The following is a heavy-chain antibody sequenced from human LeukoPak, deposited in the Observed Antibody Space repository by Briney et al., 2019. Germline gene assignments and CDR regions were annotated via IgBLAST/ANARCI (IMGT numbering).Heavy chain of an antibody. J-gene: IGHJ4*02. Sequence: SETLSLTCTVSGGSISSSSYYWGWIRQPPGKGLEWIGSIYYSGSTYYNPSLKSRVTISVDTSKNQFSLKLSSVTVADTAVYYCARGEDDSSGYYPYYFDYWGQGTLVTVSS. CDR3: ARGEDDSSGYYPYYFDY. CDR2: IYYSGST. D-gene: IGHD3-22*01. CDR1: GGSISSSSYY. V-gene: IGHV4-39*01.